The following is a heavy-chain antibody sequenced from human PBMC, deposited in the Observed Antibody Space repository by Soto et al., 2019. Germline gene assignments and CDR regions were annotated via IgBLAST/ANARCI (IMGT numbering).Heavy chain of an antibody. Sequence: QVQLVQSGAEVKKPGSSVKVSCKASGGTFRKYAINWVRLAPGQGLEWMGGFITIFGKADYAHKFQGRVTITADESTTTGYMELNSLRSEDTAVYYCATEQYGSGRVRFDPWGQGTLVTVSS. CDR1: GGTFRKYA. J-gene: IGHJ5*02. V-gene: IGHV1-69*01. D-gene: IGHD6-19*01. CDR2: FITIFGKA. CDR3: ATEQYGSGRVRFDP.